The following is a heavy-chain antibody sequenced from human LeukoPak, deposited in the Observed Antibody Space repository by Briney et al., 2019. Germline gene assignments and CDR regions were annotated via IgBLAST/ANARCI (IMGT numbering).Heavy chain of an antibody. CDR3: AKAGGDGTLGTY. J-gene: IGHJ4*02. CDR1: GFTFSSYG. CDR2: MSYDGSNK. V-gene: IGHV3-30*18. D-gene: IGHD1-1*01. Sequence: PGGSLRLSCAASGFTFSSYGMHWVRQAPGKGLEWVAVMSYDGSNKYYADSVKGRFTISRDNSKNTLYLQMNSLRAEDTAVYYCAKAGGDGTLGTYWGQGTLVTVSS.